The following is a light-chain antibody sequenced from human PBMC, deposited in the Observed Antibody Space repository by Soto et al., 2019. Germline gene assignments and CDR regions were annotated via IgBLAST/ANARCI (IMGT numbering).Light chain of an antibody. CDR3: NSFTSRTTVI. CDR2: DVT. Sequence: QSVLTQPASVSGSPGQSITISCTGTSSDVGGYKYVSWYQQHPGKAPKLIIYDVTNRPSGVSNRFSGSKSGNTASLTISGLQAEDEADYYCNSFTSRTTVIFGGGTKLTVL. V-gene: IGLV2-14*01. CDR1: SSDVGGYKY. J-gene: IGLJ2*01.